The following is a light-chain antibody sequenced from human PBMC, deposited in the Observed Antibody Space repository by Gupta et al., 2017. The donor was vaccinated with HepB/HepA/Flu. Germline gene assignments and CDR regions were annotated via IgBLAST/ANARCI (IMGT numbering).Light chain of an antibody. CDR1: QSVSSN. CDR2: GAS. CDR3: QQYNTWPVT. Sequence: EIVMTQSPATLSVSPGKRVTLSCRASQSVSSNLAWYQQKPGQAPRLLIYGASTRATGLPARFSDSASATEFTLTISIRHSEDFAVYYCQQYNTWPVTFGRGTKVEIK. J-gene: IGKJ4*01. V-gene: IGKV3-15*01.